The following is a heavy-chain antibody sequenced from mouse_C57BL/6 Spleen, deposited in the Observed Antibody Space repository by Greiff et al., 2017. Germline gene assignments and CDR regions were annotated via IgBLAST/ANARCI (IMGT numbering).Heavy chain of an antibody. CDR2: IYPGSGST. V-gene: IGHV1-55*01. D-gene: IGHD1-1*01. CDR1: GYTFTSYW. J-gene: IGHJ2*01. CDR3: AREEIYYGSSLDY. Sequence: VQLQQPGAELVKPGASVKMSCKASGYTFTSYWITWVKQRPGQGLEWIGDIYPGSGSTNYNEKFKSKATLTVDTSSSTAYMQLSSLTSEDSAVYYCAREEIYYGSSLDYWGQGTTLTVFS.